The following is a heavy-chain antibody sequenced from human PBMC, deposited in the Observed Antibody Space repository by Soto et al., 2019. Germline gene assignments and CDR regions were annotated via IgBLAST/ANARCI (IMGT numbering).Heavy chain of an antibody. V-gene: IGHV4-39*07. D-gene: IGHD3-22*01. CDR2: IYYSGST. CDR1: GGSISSSSYY. J-gene: IGHJ6*02. Sequence: SETMSLTSTVSGGSISSSSYYWGWIRQPPGKGLEWIGRIYYSGSTYYNPSLKSRVTISVDTSMNQFSRKLRSVTAGDTAVYYGLSHYDSSGYYYYYGMDVLGQGTTVTVSS. CDR3: LSHYDSSGYYYYYGMDV.